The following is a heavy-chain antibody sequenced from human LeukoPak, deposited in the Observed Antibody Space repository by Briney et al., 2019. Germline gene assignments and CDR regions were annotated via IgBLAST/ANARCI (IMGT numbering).Heavy chain of an antibody. V-gene: IGHV3-21*01. CDR3: ASGADFWSGPNWFDP. Sequence: PGGSLRLSCAASAFTFSSYSMNWVRQAPGKGLEWVSSISSSSSYIYYADSVKGRFTFSRDNAKNSLYLQMNSLRAEDTAVYYCASGADFWSGPNWFDPWGQGTLVTVSS. CDR2: ISSSSSYI. J-gene: IGHJ5*02. CDR1: AFTFSSYS. D-gene: IGHD3-3*01.